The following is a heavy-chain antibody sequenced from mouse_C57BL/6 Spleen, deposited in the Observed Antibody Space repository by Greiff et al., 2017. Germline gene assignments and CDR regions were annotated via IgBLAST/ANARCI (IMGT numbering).Heavy chain of an antibody. Sequence: DVKLVESGGGLVKPGGSLKLSCAASGFTFSDYGMHWVRQAPEKGLEWVAYISSGSSTIYYADTVKGRFTISRDNAKNTLFLQMTSLRSEDTAMYYCARGEGSTMITTGFAYWGQGTLVTVSA. J-gene: IGHJ3*01. CDR3: ARGEGSTMITTGFAY. CDR2: ISSGSSTI. V-gene: IGHV5-17*01. CDR1: GFTFSDYG. D-gene: IGHD2-4*01.